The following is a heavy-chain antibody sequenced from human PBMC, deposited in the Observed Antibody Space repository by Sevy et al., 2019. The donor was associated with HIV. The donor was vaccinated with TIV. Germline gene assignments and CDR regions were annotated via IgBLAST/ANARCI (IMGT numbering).Heavy chain of an antibody. D-gene: IGHD6-19*01. CDR1: GFSFNSFD. CDR3: AKDIDSSGYYYFDY. J-gene: IGHJ4*02. CDR2: ISSVSTII. Sequence: GGSLRLSCTASGFSFNSFDMNWVRQAPGKGLEWVASISSVSTIIYYGDSVKGRFTISRDNSKNTLYLQMNSLRAEDTALYYCAKDIDSSGYYYFDYWGQGTLVTVSS. V-gene: IGHV3-23*01.